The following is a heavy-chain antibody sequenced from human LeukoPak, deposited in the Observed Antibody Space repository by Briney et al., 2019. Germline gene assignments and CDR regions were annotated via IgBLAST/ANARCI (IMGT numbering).Heavy chain of an antibody. Sequence: GGSLRLSCAASGFTVSSNYMSWVRQAPGKGLEWVSVIYSGGSTYYADSVKGRFTISRDSSKNTLYLQMNSLRAEDTAVYYCAREVGGDYGAFDIWGQGTMVTVSS. V-gene: IGHV3-53*01. CDR1: GFTVSSNY. J-gene: IGHJ3*02. CDR3: AREVGGDYGAFDI. D-gene: IGHD4-17*01. CDR2: IYSGGST.